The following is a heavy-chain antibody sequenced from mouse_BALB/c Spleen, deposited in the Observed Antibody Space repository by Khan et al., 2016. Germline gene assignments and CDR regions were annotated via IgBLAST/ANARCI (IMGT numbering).Heavy chain of an antibody. CDR1: GFTFSDYY. V-gene: IGHV5-4*02. CDR3: AIEGLRRGFAY. D-gene: IGHD2-4*01. CDR2: ISDGGSYT. J-gene: IGHJ3*01. Sequence: EVELVESGGGLAKPGGSLKLSCAASGFTFSDYYMYWVRQTPEKRLEWVATISDGGSYTYYPDSVKGRFTISRDNAKNKLYLQMSSLKSEDTAMYYCAIEGLRRGFAYWGRGTLVTVSA.